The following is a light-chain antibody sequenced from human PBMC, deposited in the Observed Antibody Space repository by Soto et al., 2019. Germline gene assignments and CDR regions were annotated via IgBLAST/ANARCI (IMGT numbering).Light chain of an antibody. CDR1: QGISNE. J-gene: IGKJ1*01. Sequence: IQMTPSPSTLSGSVVDRVTITCRASQGISNELGWYQQRPGKAPKVLIYGASNLQSGVPSRFSGSASGTDFTLTISSLQPEDFATYYCLQDYTYPWTFGQGTKVDIK. V-gene: IGKV1-6*01. CDR2: GAS. CDR3: LQDYTYPWT.